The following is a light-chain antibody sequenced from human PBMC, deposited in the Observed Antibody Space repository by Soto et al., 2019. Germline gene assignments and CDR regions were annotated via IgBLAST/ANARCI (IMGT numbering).Light chain of an antibody. J-gene: IGKJ5*01. CDR2: GAS. Sequence: EIVLTQSPGTLSLSPGERATLSCRASQSVSNNYLAWYQQKPGQAPRPLMYGASSRATGIPDKFSGSGSGTDFTLTISGLEPEDFAVYYCQQYGSSPITFGQGTRLEIK. CDR1: QSVSNNY. V-gene: IGKV3-20*01. CDR3: QQYGSSPIT.